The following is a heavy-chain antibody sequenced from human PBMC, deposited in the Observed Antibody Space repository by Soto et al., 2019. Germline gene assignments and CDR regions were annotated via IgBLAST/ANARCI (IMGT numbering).Heavy chain of an antibody. Sequence: EVQLAESGGGLVLTGGSLRLSCAASGFSFVSYWMHWVSQVPGEGLAWVSRINGNADNSDYADSVKGRFTISRDNAMNRLYLQMYSLRADDTGVYYCVRDFRGAVAGSEFDHWGQGTLVTVSS. J-gene: IGHJ4*02. D-gene: IGHD6-19*01. CDR2: INGNADNS. CDR3: VRDFRGAVAGSEFDH. V-gene: IGHV3-74*01. CDR1: GFSFVSYW.